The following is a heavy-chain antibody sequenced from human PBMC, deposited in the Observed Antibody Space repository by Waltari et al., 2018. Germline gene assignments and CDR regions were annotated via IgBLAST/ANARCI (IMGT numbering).Heavy chain of an antibody. Sequence: QVQLQQWGAGLLKPSETLSLTCAVYGGSFSGYYWSWIRQPPGKGLEWIGEINHSGSTSYNPSLKSRVTISLDTSRNQFSLKLSSVTAADTAVYYCARYYYGSGSYWSYYYYGMDVWGQGTTVTVSS. J-gene: IGHJ6*02. CDR3: ARYYYGSGSYWSYYYYGMDV. CDR1: GGSFSGYY. V-gene: IGHV4-34*01. D-gene: IGHD3-10*01. CDR2: INHSGST.